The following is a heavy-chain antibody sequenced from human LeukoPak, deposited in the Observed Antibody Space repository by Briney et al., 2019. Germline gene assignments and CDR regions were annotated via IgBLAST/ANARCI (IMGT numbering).Heavy chain of an antibody. J-gene: IGHJ4*02. Sequence: PGGSLRLSCAASEFTFSSYWMIWVRQAPGKGLEWVANINQDGSKKYYVDSVKGRFTISRDNAKNSLYLQMNSLRAEDTAIYYCAKGHRAGQPYYDNTGSGFDYWGQGILVTVSS. D-gene: IGHD3-22*01. V-gene: IGHV3-7*03. CDR1: EFTFSSYW. CDR3: AKGHRAGQPYYDNTGSGFDY. CDR2: INQDGSKK.